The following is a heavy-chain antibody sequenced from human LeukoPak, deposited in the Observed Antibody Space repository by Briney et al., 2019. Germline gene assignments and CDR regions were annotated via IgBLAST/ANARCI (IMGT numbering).Heavy chain of an antibody. Sequence: SQTLSLTCAVSGGSISSYYWSWIRQPPGKGPEWVGYVHYSGDTNYNPSLKSRVTISVDTSKNQFSLKLTSVTAADTAIYYCARDRNLNGERWFDPWGQGILVTVSS. CDR3: ARDRNLNGERWFDP. V-gene: IGHV4-59*01. CDR1: GGSISSYY. D-gene: IGHD4-17*01. CDR2: VHYSGDT. J-gene: IGHJ5*02.